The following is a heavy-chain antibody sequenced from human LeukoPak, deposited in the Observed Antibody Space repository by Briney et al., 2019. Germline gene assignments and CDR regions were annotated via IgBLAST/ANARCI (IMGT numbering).Heavy chain of an antibody. CDR1: GGTFSSYA. J-gene: IGHJ4*02. CDR3: AGDSSRYYYDSSGYYDY. V-gene: IGHV1-69*05. D-gene: IGHD3-22*01. CDR2: IIPIFGTA. Sequence: ASVKVSCKASGGTFSSYAISWVRQAPGQGLEWMGRIIPIFGTANYAQKFQGRVTITTGESTSTAYMELSSLRSEDTAVYYCAGDSSRYYYDSSGYYDYWGQGTLVTVSS.